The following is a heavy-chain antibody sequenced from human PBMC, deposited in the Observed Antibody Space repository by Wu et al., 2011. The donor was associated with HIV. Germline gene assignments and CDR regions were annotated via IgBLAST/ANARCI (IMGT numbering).Heavy chain of an antibody. CDR3: ARDGSSAQLDLYYNHMDV. V-gene: IGHV1-18*01. Sequence: QVQLVQSGAEVKKPGASVKVSCKASGYTFTNSGINWVRQAPGQGLEWMGRISAYNGDTNYAQKFQGRVTMTTDTSTSTAYMELRSLRSDDTAVYYCARDGSSAQLDLYYNHMDVWGKGTTVTVSS. D-gene: IGHD6-6*01. CDR2: ISAYNGDT. CDR1: GYTFTNSG. J-gene: IGHJ6*03.